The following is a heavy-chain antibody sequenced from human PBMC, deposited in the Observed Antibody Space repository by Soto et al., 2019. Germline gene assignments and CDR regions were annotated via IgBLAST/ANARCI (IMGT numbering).Heavy chain of an antibody. CDR3: AKDLDDYYYGMDV. Sequence: SLRLSCAASGFTFDDYAMHWVRQAPGKGLEWVSGISWNSGSIGYADSVKGRFTISRDNAKNSLYLQMNSLRAEDTALYYCAKDLDDYYYGMDVWGQGTTVTVSS. J-gene: IGHJ6*02. CDR1: GFTFDDYA. D-gene: IGHD3-3*01. CDR2: ISWNSGSI. V-gene: IGHV3-9*01.